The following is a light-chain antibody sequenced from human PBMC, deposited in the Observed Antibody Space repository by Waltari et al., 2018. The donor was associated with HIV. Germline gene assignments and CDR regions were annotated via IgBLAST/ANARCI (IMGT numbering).Light chain of an antibody. Sequence: DIQMTQSPLRLPASVGDRAIITCRASQNIGNFLNWYLHKPGTAPKLLIYGASSLQGGVPSRFSGGGSGTDFFLTISNLQLEDFGIYYCQQSYNSPVTFGQGTKVEI. CDR1: QNIGNF. J-gene: IGKJ2*01. CDR3: QQSYNSPVT. CDR2: GAS. V-gene: IGKV1-39*01.